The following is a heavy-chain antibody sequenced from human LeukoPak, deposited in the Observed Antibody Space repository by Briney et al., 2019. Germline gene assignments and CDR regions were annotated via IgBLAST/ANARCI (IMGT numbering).Heavy chain of an antibody. Sequence: PSETLSLTCAVYGGSFSGYYWSWIRQPPGKGLEWTGEINHSGCTNYNPSLKSRVTISVDTSKNQFSLKLSSVTAADTAVYYCAREEGVLLWFGDRPNWFDPWGQGTLVTVSS. CDR3: AREEGVLLWFGDRPNWFDP. V-gene: IGHV4-34*01. D-gene: IGHD3-10*01. CDR1: GGSFSGYY. J-gene: IGHJ5*02. CDR2: INHSGCT.